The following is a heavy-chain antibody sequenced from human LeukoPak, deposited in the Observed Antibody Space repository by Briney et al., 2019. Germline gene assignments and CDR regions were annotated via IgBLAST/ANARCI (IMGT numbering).Heavy chain of an antibody. D-gene: IGHD1-1*01. CDR1: GYTFTGYY. CDR2: INPNSGGT. J-gene: IGHJ4*02. CDR3: ARDNWIDDGSYDY. Sequence: ASVKVSCKASGYTFTGYYMHWVRQAPGQGLEWMGWINPNSGGTNYAQKFQGRVTMTRDTSISTAYMELSRLRSDDTAVYYCARDNWIDDGSYDYWGQGTLVTVSS. V-gene: IGHV1-2*02.